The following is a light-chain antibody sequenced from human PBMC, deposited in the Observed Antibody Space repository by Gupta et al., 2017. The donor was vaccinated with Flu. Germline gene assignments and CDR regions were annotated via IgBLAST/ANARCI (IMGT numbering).Light chain of an antibody. J-gene: IGLJ3*02. CDR2: CND. V-gene: IGLV1-44*01. Sequence: SCSGSSANIGSNTVHWYHHLPGAAPNLLLHCNDYRPSGVPDRFSGSKSGTSASLTISGLQSQDEGDYYCEAWDDSLSGPWVFGGGTRLTVL. CDR3: EAWDDSLSGPWV. CDR1: SANIGSNT.